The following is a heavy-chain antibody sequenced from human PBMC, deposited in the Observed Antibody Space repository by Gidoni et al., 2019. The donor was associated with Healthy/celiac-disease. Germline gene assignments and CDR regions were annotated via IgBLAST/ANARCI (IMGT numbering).Heavy chain of an antibody. CDR1: GYTFTSYY. CDR2: INPSGGST. V-gene: IGHV1-46*01. CDR3: ARDNDDSSGYYYHAFDI. Sequence: QVQLVQSGAEVKKPGASVKVSCKASGYTFTSYYMHWVRQAPGQGLEWMGIINPSGGSTSYAQKFQGRVTMTRDTSTSTVYMELSSLRSEDTAVYYCARDNDDSSGYYYHAFDIWGQGTMVTVSS. D-gene: IGHD3-22*01. J-gene: IGHJ3*02.